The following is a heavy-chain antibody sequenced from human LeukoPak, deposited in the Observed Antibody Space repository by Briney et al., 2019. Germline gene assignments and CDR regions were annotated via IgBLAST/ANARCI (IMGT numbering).Heavy chain of an antibody. V-gene: IGHV1-46*01. CDR2: INPSGGST. J-gene: IGHJ5*02. CDR3: ARGQGYYGSGRWWFDP. D-gene: IGHD3-10*01. CDR1: GYTFTSYY. Sequence: GASVKVSCKASGYTFTSYYMHWVRQAPGQGLEWMGIINPSGGSTSYAQKFQGRVTMTRDTSTSTVYMELSSLRSEDTAVYYCARGQGYYGSGRWWFDPWGQGTLVTVSS.